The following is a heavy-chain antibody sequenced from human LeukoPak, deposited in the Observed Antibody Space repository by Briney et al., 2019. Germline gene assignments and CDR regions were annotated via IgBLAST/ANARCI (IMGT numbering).Heavy chain of an antibody. J-gene: IGHJ5*02. CDR2: IYPGDSDT. Sequence: GESLKISCKGSGYSFTSYWIGWVRQMPGKGLEWMGIIYPGDSDTRYSPSFQGQVTISADKSISTAYLQWCSLKASDTAMYYCARSASARSGWYWFDPWGQGTLVTVSS. CDR1: GYSFTSYW. CDR3: ARSASARSGWYWFDP. V-gene: IGHV5-51*01. D-gene: IGHD6-19*01.